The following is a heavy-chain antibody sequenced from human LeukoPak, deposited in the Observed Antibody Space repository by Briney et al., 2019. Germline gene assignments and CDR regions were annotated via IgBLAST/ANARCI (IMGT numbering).Heavy chain of an antibody. CDR2: INQDGTKK. D-gene: IGHD5-12*01. V-gene: IGHV3-7*01. CDR1: GFTFSSSW. Sequence: PGGSLRLSCAASGFTFSSSWMSWVRQAPGKGLEWVANINQDGTKKYYVGSVKGRFTISRDNAKNSLYLQMNSLRAEDTAVYYCAREATNTRAAFDIWGQGTMVTVSS. J-gene: IGHJ3*02. CDR3: AREATNTRAAFDI.